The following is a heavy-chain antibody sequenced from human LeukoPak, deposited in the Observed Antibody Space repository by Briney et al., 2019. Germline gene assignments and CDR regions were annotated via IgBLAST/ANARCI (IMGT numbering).Heavy chain of an antibody. J-gene: IGHJ4*02. D-gene: IGHD3-10*01. V-gene: IGHV1-2*02. Sequence: ASVRVSCKASGYTFSNNYMHWVRQAPGQGLEWMGWVNPDSGDTKYEQKFQGGVTMTRDTSINTAYMELSGLRSDDTAVYYCASPSLASGKYYEYWGQGTLVTVSS. CDR1: GYTFSNNY. CDR2: VNPDSGDT. CDR3: ASPSLASGKYYEY.